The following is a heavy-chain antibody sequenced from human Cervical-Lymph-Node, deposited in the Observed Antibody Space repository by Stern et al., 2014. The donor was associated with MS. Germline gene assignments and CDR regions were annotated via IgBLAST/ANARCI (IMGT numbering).Heavy chain of an antibody. V-gene: IGHV4-59*02. D-gene: IGHD4-23*01. J-gene: IGHJ5*02. CDR3: ARQRYGGDPMFDL. Sequence: VQLVESGPGLVKPSETLSLTCTVSGGTAYSYYWNWIRQPPGKGLEWMWNIYYTGSTIYNPSLESRVTLSVDPSKNQFSLKLTSVTAADTAVYFCARQRYGGDPMFDLWGQGTRVTVSS. CDR2: IYYTGST. CDR1: GGTAYSYY.